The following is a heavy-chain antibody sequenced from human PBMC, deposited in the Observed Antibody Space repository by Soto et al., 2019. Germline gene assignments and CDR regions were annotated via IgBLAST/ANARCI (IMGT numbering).Heavy chain of an antibody. Sequence: SETLSLTCAVYGGSFSGYYWSWIRQPPGKGLEWIGEINHSGSTNYNPSLKSRVTILVDTSKNQFSLKLSSVTAADTAVYYCARLAARRYYYYYYMDVWGKGTTVTVSS. D-gene: IGHD6-6*01. J-gene: IGHJ6*03. CDR1: GGSFSGYY. CDR3: ARLAARRYYYYYYMDV. V-gene: IGHV4-34*01. CDR2: INHSGST.